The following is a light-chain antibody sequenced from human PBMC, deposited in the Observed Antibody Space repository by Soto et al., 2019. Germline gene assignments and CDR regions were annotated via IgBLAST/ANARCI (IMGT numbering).Light chain of an antibody. CDR3: HQYKSYTPYT. J-gene: IGKJ2*01. CDR2: DAS. Sequence: DIQMTQSPSALSASLGDRVTITCRASHSIDTWLAWYQQRPGKAPNLLIYDASSLASGVPSRFSGGGSETEFTLTISNLQPDDFGTYYCHQYKSYTPYTIGQGTKVEIK. CDR1: HSIDTW. V-gene: IGKV1-5*01.